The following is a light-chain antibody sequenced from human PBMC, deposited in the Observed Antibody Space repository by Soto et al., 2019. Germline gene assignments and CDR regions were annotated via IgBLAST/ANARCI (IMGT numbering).Light chain of an antibody. CDR3: QQRSNWRVT. Sequence: ERIMTQSPATVSVSAGESASLXXRASQSVSSNLAWYQQKPGQAPRLXIYGVSTRATGIPARFSGSGSETKFTLTISSLQSEDFAVYYCQQRSNWRVTFGGGTKVDIK. CDR1: QSVSSN. CDR2: GVS. J-gene: IGKJ4*01. V-gene: IGKV3-15*01.